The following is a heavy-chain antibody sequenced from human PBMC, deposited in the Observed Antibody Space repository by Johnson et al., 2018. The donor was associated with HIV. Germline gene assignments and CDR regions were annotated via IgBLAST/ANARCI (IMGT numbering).Heavy chain of an antibody. D-gene: IGHD2-21*02. Sequence: QVLLVESGGGVVQPGGSLRLSCAASGFTFSSYGMHWVRQAPGKGLEWVAFIRYDGSTQYYADSVQRRLTIARDNSKNTLYLQMNSLRAEDTAVYSCAKDQYCGGDCYPDAFDIWGQGTMVTVSS. CDR3: AKDQYCGGDCYPDAFDI. V-gene: IGHV3-30*02. J-gene: IGHJ3*02. CDR2: IRYDGSTQ. CDR1: GFTFSSYG.